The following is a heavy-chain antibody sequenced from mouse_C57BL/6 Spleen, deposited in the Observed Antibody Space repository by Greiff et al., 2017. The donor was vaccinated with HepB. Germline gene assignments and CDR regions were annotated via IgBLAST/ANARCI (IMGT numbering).Heavy chain of an antibody. D-gene: IGHD4-1*01. CDR3: ASWGANYAMDY. V-gene: IGHV1-18*01. Sequence: EVQLQQSGPELVKPGASVKIPCTASGYTFTDYNMDWVKQSHGKSLEWIGDINPNNGGTIYNQKFKGKATLTVDKSSSTAYMELRSLTSEDTAVYYCASWGANYAMDYWGQGTSVTVSS. CDR2: INPNNGGT. J-gene: IGHJ4*01. CDR1: GYTFTDYN.